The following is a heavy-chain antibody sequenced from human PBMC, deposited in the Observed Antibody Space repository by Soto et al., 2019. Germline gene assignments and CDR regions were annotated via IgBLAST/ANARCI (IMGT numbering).Heavy chain of an antibody. V-gene: IGHV3-33*01. D-gene: IGHD5-18*01. CDR2: IWYDGSNK. CDR3: ASAKGYSYGLYYFDY. CDR1: GFTFSSYG. J-gene: IGHJ4*02. Sequence: GGSLRLSCAASGFTFSSYGMHWVRQAPGKGLEWVAVIWYDGSNKYYADSVKGRFTISRDNSKNTLYLQMNSLRAEDTAVYYCASAKGYSYGLYYFDYWGQGTLVTVSS.